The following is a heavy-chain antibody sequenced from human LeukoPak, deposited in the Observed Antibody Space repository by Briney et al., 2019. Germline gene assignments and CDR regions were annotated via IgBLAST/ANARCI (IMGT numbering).Heavy chain of an antibody. J-gene: IGHJ6*02. CDR3: ARVLRLDLTYYYYGMDV. CDR1: GYTFTSYG. V-gene: IGHV1-18*01. Sequence: ASVKVSCKASGYTFTSYGISWVRQAPGQGLEWMGWISAYNGNTNYAQKLQGRVTMTTDTSTSTAYMELRSLRSDDTAVYYCARVLRLDLTYYYYGMDVWGQGTTVTVSS. CDR2: ISAYNGNT. D-gene: IGHD6-19*01.